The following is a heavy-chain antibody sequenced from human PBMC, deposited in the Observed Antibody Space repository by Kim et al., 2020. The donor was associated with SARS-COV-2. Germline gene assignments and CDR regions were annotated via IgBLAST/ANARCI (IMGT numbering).Heavy chain of an antibody. CDR1: GFTFINGL. V-gene: IGHV3-15*01. Sequence: GGSLRLSCAATGFTFINGLMSWVRQAPGRGLEWVGRIKSNTAGGTTDFAAPVKGRFTISRDDSKNTLYLLMNSLKTEDTAVYYCTTADRSILDYWGQGTLVTVSS. J-gene: IGHJ4*02. CDR2: IKSNTAGGTT. D-gene: IGHD2-15*01. CDR3: TTADRSILDY.